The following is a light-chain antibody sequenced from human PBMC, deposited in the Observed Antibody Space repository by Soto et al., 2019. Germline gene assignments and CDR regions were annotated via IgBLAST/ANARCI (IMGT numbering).Light chain of an antibody. CDR2: EAS. CDR3: QHRSDWPG. J-gene: IGKJ5*01. CDR1: QSVGTY. Sequence: EIVLTQSPATLSLSPGERATLSCRASQSVGTYLAWYQQKPGQAPRLLIYEASNRATGISARFSGSGSGTAFTLTISSLEPEDFAVYYCQHRSDWPGFGQGTRLDIK. V-gene: IGKV3-11*01.